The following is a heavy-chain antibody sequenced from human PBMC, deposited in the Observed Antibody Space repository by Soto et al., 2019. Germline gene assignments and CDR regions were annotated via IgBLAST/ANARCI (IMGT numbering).Heavy chain of an antibody. Sequence: QVHLVQSGAEVNKPGSSVKVSCKASGGAFTSYSFHWVRQAPGQGLEWMGGIIPMSGTTNYALKFQGRVTMTADVPTNTAYIELSSLRSEDTAIYYCARDNTGLDYWGQGTLVTVSS. CDR3: ARDNTGLDY. CDR2: IIPMSGTT. V-gene: IGHV1-69*12. J-gene: IGHJ4*02. D-gene: IGHD1-1*01. CDR1: GGAFTSYS.